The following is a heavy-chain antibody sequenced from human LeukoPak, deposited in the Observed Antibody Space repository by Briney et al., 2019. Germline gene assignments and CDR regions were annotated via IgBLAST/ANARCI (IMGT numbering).Heavy chain of an antibody. V-gene: IGHV3-53*01. CDR2: IYSGGST. Sequence: GGSLRLSCAASGVIVSGNYMSWVRQAPGKGLEWVSLIYSGGSTYYADSVKGRFTISRDNSKNTLYLQMNSLRGEDTAVYYCARDVVGARGDYYGMDFWGQGPRSSSP. D-gene: IGHD1-26*01. J-gene: IGHJ6*02. CDR1: GVIVSGNY. CDR3: ARDVVGARGDYYGMDF.